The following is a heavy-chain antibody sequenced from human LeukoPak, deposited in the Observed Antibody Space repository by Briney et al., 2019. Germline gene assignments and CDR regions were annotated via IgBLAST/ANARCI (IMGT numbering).Heavy chain of an antibody. Sequence: PSETLSLTCTVSGGSISSSSHYWGWIRQPPGKGLEWIGSIYYSGSTYYNPSLKSRVTISVDTSKNQFSLKLSSVTAADTAVYYCANSRSYLGQGRPLINYWGQGTLVTVSS. CDR1: GGSISSSSHY. CDR3: ANSRSYLGQGRPLINY. V-gene: IGHV4-39*01. CDR2: IYYSGST. D-gene: IGHD3-16*01. J-gene: IGHJ4*02.